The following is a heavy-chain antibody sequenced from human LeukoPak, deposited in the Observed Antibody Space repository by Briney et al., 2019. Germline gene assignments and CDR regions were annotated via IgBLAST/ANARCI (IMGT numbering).Heavy chain of an antibody. CDR3: AREVVATIFSGTKPYYFDY. CDR1: GYTFTGYY. V-gene: IGHV1-2*06. CDR2: INPNSGGT. J-gene: IGHJ4*02. Sequence: ASVKVSCKASGYTFTGYYMHWVRQAPGQGLEWMGRINPNSGGTNYAQKFQGRVTMTRDTSISTAYMELSRPRSDDTAVYYCAREVVATIFSGTKPYYFDYWGQGTLVTVSS. D-gene: IGHD5-12*01.